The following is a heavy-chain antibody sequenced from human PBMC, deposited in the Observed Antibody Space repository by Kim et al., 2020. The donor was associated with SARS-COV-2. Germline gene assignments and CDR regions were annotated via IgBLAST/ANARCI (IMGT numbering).Heavy chain of an antibody. CDR1: GFTFSSYW. D-gene: IGHD1-1*01. J-gene: IGHJ5*02. V-gene: IGHV3-7*01. CDR3: ARGVGERATTIAFDP. Sequence: GGSLRLSCAASGFTFSSYWMSWVRQAPGKGLEWVANIKQDGSEKYYVDSVKGRFTISRDNAKNSLYLQMNSLRAEDTAVYYCARGVGERATTIAFDPWGQGTLVTVSS. CDR2: IKQDGSEK.